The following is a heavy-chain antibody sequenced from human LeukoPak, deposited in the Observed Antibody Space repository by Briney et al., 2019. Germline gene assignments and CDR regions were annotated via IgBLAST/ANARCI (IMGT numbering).Heavy chain of an antibody. CDR2: SNHSGSS. CDR3: ARLRSCSGGSCYSPWFDP. V-gene: IGHV4-34*01. Sequence: SETLSLTCAVYGGSFSGYYWSWLRQPPGKGLEWIGESNHSGSSNYNPSLKSRVTISVDTSKNQFSLKLSSVTAADTAVYYCARLRSCSGGSCYSPWFDPWGQGTLVTVSS. D-gene: IGHD2-15*01. CDR1: GGSFSGYY. J-gene: IGHJ5*02.